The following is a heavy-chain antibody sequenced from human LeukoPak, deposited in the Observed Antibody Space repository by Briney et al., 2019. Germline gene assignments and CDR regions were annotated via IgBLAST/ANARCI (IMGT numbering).Heavy chain of an antibody. CDR3: ARGFYYYGSGSYRNWFDP. V-gene: IGHV4-59*05. CDR2: IYYSGST. Sequence: SETLSLTCTVSGGSISSYYWSWIRQPPGKGLEWIGSIYYSGSTYYNPSLKSRVTISVDTSKNQFSLKLSSVTAADTAVYYCARGFYYYGSGSYRNWFDPWGQGTLVTVSS. J-gene: IGHJ5*02. D-gene: IGHD3-10*01. CDR1: GGSISSYY.